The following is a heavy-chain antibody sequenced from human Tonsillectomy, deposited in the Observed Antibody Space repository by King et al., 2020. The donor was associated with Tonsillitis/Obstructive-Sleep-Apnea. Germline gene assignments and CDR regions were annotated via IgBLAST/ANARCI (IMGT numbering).Heavy chain of an antibody. CDR3: ARGDIIVMPAAIPYTRGVDV. V-gene: IGHV1-2*02. J-gene: IGHJ6*02. D-gene: IGHD2-2*01. CDR2: INPNSGAT. CDR1: GYTFTAYY. Sequence: VQLVESGAEVKKPGASVKVSCESSGYTFTAYYMYWVRQAPGQGLEWMGWINPNSGATNYPQKFQGRVTMTRDTSISTTYMQMSGLRSDDTAVYFCARGDIIVMPAAIPYTRGVDVWGQGTTVIVSS.